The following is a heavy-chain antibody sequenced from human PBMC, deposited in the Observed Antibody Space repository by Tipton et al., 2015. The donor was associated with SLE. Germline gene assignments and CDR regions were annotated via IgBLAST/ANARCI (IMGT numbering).Heavy chain of an antibody. CDR2: IYHSGFT. D-gene: IGHD3-10*01. J-gene: IGHJ5*02. Sequence: TLSLTCAVSGGSISNSNYSWSWIRQPPGKGLEWIGYIYHSGFTYYNPSLKSRVTISVDRSKNQFSLKLKSVTAADTAVYYCTRATFGSGSLKFDPWGQGALVTVSS. CDR1: GGSISNSNYS. V-gene: IGHV4-30-2*01. CDR3: TRATFGSGSLKFDP.